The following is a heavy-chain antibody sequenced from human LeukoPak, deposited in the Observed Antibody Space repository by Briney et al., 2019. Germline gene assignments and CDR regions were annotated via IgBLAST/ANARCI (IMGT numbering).Heavy chain of an antibody. V-gene: IGHV3-21*01. CDR1: GFTFSSYS. Sequence: GGSLRLSCAASGFTFSSYSMNWVRQAPGKGLEWVSSISGISTYIYYADSVKGRFTISRDNAKNTVYLQMNNLRAEDTAVYYCVSFYETYWGRGTLVTVSS. CDR3: VSFYETY. CDR2: ISGISTYI. J-gene: IGHJ4*02. D-gene: IGHD2-2*01.